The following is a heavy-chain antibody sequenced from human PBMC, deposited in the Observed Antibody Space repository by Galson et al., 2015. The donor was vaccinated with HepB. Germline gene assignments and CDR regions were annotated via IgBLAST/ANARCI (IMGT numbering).Heavy chain of an antibody. Sequence: SLRLSCAASGFTFSSYGMHWVRQAPGKGLEWVAVISYDGSNKYYADSVKGRFTISRDNSKNTLYLQMNSLRAEDTAVYYCAKQTPGVGFDPWGQGTLVTVSS. CDR3: AKQTPGVGFDP. J-gene: IGHJ5*02. CDR1: GFTFSSYG. V-gene: IGHV3-30*18. D-gene: IGHD2-15*01. CDR2: ISYDGSNK.